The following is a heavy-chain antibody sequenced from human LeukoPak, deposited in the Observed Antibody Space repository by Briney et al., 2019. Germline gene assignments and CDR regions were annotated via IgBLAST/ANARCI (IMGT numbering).Heavy chain of an antibody. CDR1: GGSISSYY. Sequence: SETLSLTCTVPGGSISSYYWSWIRQPAGKGLEWIGRIYTSVSITYNPSLKSRVSMSVDTSKNQFSLKLSSVTAADTAVYYCARHPPRVRRGGYFDYWGQGTLVTVSS. CDR3: ARHPPRVRRGGYFDY. D-gene: IGHD3-16*01. J-gene: IGHJ4*02. CDR2: IYTSVSI. V-gene: IGHV4-4*07.